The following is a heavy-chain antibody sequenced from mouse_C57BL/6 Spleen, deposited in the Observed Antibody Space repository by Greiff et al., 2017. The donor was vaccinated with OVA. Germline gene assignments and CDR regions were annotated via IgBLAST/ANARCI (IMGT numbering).Heavy chain of an antibody. CDR2: IDPSASYT. CDR1: GYTFTSYW. J-gene: IGHJ3*01. CDR3: ARSSSPSWFAY. Sequence: VQLQQPGAELVMPGASVKLSCKASGYTFTSYWLHWVKQRPGQGLEWIGEIDPSASYTNYNQKFKGKSTLTVDKSSSTAYMQLSSLTSEDSAVYYCARSSSPSWFAYWGQGTLVTVSA. D-gene: IGHD1-1*01. V-gene: IGHV1-69*01.